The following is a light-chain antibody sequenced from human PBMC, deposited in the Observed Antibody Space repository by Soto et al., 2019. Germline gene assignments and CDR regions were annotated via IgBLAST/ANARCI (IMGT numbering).Light chain of an antibody. CDR3: QQYGSSPLT. J-gene: IGKJ4*01. CDR1: QSVRSNE. V-gene: IGKV3-20*01. Sequence: EIVLTQSPGTLSLSPGERATLSCRASQSVRSNELAWYQQKPGQAPRLLIYGASSRATAIPDRVSGSGSGTDFTLTISILEHDDFAVYYCQQYGSSPLTFGGGTKVEFK. CDR2: GAS.